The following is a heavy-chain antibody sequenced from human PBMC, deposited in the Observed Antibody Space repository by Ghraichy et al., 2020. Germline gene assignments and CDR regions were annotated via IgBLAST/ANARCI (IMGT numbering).Heavy chain of an antibody. CDR2: ISSSSSYI. V-gene: IGHV3-21*01. CDR3: ARVNSKGYSYGYWYYYYGMDV. J-gene: IGHJ6*02. CDR1: GFTFSSYS. Sequence: GGSLRLSCAASGFTFSSYSMNWVRQAPGKGLEWVSSISSSSSYIYYADSVKGRFTISRDNAKNSLYLQMNSLRAEDTAVYYCARVNSKGYSYGYWYYYYGMDVWGQGTTVTVSS. D-gene: IGHD5-18*01.